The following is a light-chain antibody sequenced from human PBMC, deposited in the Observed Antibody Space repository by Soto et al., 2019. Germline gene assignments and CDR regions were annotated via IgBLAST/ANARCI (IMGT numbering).Light chain of an antibody. Sequence: EIVMTQSPATLSVSPGERATLSCRASQSVSSNLAWYQQKPGQAPRILIYGASTRATGIPARCSGSGSGTDFTLTISSLQSEDFAVYYCQQYNSWLPWTFGQGTKVEIK. J-gene: IGKJ1*01. CDR2: GAS. V-gene: IGKV3-15*01. CDR1: QSVSSN. CDR3: QQYNSWLPWT.